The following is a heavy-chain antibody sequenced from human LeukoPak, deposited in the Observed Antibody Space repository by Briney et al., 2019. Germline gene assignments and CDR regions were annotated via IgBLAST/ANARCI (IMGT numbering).Heavy chain of an antibody. Sequence: PSETLSLTCTVSGGSLSGDFWSWFRRPPGKGLENIGYIHSSGSTNYIPSYKSRVTVSLEMSKNQFSLSLSSVTAADTAVYYCARDPGDTDWYNFDFWGQGILVTVSS. CDR2: IHSSGST. CDR1: GGSLSGDF. D-gene: IGHD3-9*01. J-gene: IGHJ4*02. V-gene: IGHV4-59*01. CDR3: ARDPGDTDWYNFDF.